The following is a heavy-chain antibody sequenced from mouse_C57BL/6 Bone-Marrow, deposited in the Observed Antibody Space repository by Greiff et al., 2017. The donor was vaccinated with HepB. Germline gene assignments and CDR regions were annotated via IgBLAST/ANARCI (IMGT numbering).Heavy chain of an antibody. D-gene: IGHD1-1*01. CDR3: TRDYYGSSYEKDY. V-gene: IGHV1-5*01. CDR1: GYTFTSYW. Sequence: VQLQQSGTVLARPGASVKMSCKTSGYTFTSYWMHWVKQRPGQGLEWIGAIYPGNSDTSYNQKFKGKAKLTAVTSASTAYMELSSLTNEDSAVYYCTRDYYGSSYEKDYWGQGTTLTVSS. J-gene: IGHJ2*01. CDR2: IYPGNSDT.